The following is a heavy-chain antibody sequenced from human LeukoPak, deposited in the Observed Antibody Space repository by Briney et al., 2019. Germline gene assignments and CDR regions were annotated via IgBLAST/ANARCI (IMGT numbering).Heavy chain of an antibody. V-gene: IGHV3-48*04. CDR3: ARDNRYSIFNWFDP. CDR2: ISSSGSTI. D-gene: IGHD6-13*01. Sequence: GGSLRLSCAASGFTFSSYWMSWVRQAPGKGLEWVSYISSSGSTIYYADSVKGRFTISRDNAKNSLYLQMNSLRAEDTAVYYCARDNRYSIFNWFDPWGQGTLVTVSS. J-gene: IGHJ5*01. CDR1: GFTFSSYW.